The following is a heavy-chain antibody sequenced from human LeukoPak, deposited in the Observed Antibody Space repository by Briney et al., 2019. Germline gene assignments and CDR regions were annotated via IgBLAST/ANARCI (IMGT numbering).Heavy chain of an antibody. J-gene: IGHJ4*02. CDR2: ISYDGSNK. Sequence: GGSLRLSCAASGFTFSSYGMHWVRQAPGKGLEWVAVISYDGSNKYYADSVKGRFTISRDNSKTTVFLQMNSLRAEDTAVYYCAVSVRFERVWHYFNNWGQGTQVTVSS. D-gene: IGHD3-9*01. CDR3: AVSVRFERVWHYFNN. CDR1: GFTFSSYG. V-gene: IGHV3-30*03.